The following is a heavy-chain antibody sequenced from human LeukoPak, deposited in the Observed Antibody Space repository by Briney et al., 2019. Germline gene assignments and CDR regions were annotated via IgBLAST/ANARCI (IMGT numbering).Heavy chain of an antibody. V-gene: IGHV4-61*02. J-gene: IGHJ6*03. CDR2: TSGTT. CDR1: DDPINSGVYY. CDR3: ARAKKRSGRSRNFYLDV. D-gene: IGHD1-26*01. Sequence: SETLSLTCTVSDDPINSGVYYWNWIRQPAGKGLEWIGHTSGTTSNSNPSLKTRVDISLDTSKNHFSLKLSSVTAAATAVYYCARAKKRSGRSRNFYLDVWGKGTTVTVSS.